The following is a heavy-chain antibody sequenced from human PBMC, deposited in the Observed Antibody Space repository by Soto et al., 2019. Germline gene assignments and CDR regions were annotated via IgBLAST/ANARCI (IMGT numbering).Heavy chain of an antibody. V-gene: IGHV4-39*01. CDR1: GGSISSSSHC. CDR3: ARRESYDILTGYYHFDY. J-gene: IGHJ4*02. Sequence: QLHLQESGPGLVKPSETLSLTCTVSGGSISSSSHCWGWIRQPPGKGLEWIGSIFYSGSTSYNPSLKSRVTISVDTSKNQFSLKLSSVTAADTAVYYCARRESYDILTGYYHFDYWGQGTLVTVSS. D-gene: IGHD3-9*01. CDR2: IFYSGST.